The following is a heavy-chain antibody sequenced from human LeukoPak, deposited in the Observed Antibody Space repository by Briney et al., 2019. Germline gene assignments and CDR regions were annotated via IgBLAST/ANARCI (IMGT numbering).Heavy chain of an antibody. CDR2: IQFDGSNE. CDR1: GFTFSSYG. Sequence: GGSLRLSCAASGFTFSSYGMHWVRQAPGKGLEWVAYIQFDGSNEQYADSVKGRFSISKDSSKNILYLQMNSLRAEDTAVYYCAKGYYGSGTYGWFDPWGQGTLVTVSS. V-gene: IGHV3-30*02. D-gene: IGHD3-10*01. CDR3: AKGYYGSGTYGWFDP. J-gene: IGHJ5*02.